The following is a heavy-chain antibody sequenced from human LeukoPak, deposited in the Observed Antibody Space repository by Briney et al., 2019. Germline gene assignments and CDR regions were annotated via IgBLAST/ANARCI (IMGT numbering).Heavy chain of an antibody. V-gene: IGHV1-69*06. Sequence: ASVKVSCKASGGTFSSYAISWVRQAPGQGLEWMGGIIPIFGTANYAQKFQGRVTITADKSTSTAYMELSSLRSEDTAGYYCAGGYSSRWYKSSGDAFDIWGQGTMVTVSS. J-gene: IGHJ3*02. CDR1: GGTFSSYA. CDR2: IIPIFGTA. D-gene: IGHD6-13*01. CDR3: AGGYSSRWYKSSGDAFDI.